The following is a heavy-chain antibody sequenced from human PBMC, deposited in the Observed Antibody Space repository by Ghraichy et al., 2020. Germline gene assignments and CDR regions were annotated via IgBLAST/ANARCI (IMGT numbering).Heavy chain of an antibody. CDR2: IKQDGSEK. CDR3: ARGGYSSSWYVGLVNFDY. J-gene: IGHJ4*02. D-gene: IGHD6-13*01. CDR1: GFTFSSYW. V-gene: IGHV3-7*01. Sequence: GASLRLSCAASGFTFSSYWMSWVRQAPGKGLEWVANIKQDGSEKYYVDSVKGRFTISRDNAKNSLYLQMNSLRAEDTAVYYCARGGYSSSWYVGLVNFDYWGQGTLVTVSS.